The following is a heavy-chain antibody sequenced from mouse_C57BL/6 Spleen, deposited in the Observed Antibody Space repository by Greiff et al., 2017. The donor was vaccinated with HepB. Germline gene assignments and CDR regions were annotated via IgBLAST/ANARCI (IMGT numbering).Heavy chain of an antibody. CDR2: IDPSDSYT. J-gene: IGHJ3*01. D-gene: IGHD2-2*01. V-gene: IGHV1-50*01. Sequence: QVQLQQPGAELVKPGASVKLSCKASGYTFTSYWMQWVKQRPGQGLEWIGEIDPSDSYTNYNQKFKGKATLTVDTSSSTAYMQLSSLTSEDSAVYYCARGDGYDVEWFAYWGQGTLVTVSA. CDR3: ARGDGYDVEWFAY. CDR1: GYTFTSYW.